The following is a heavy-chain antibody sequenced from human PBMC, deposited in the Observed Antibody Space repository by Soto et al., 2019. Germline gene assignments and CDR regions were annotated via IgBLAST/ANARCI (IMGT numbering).Heavy chain of an antibody. CDR1: GFTFSSYS. J-gene: IGHJ4*02. CDR2: IFSSDSSA. Sequence: PGESLKISCKASGFTFSSYSLGWVRHMPGKGLQWMGNIFSSDSSAKYSPSFVGQVTISVDRSINTAYLQWSSLKASDTALYYCGKWRGSSCFDYWGPGTLVTVSS. D-gene: IGHD2-2*01. CDR3: GKWRGSSCFDY. V-gene: IGHV5-51*01.